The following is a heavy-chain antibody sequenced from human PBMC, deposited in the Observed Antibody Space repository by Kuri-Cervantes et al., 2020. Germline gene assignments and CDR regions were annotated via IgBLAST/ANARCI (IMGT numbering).Heavy chain of an antibody. J-gene: IGHJ4*02. D-gene: IGHD6-19*01. Sequence: GESLKISCAASGFTFSGYNMNWVRQAPGKGLEWLSYISPGSTTIYYAGSVRGRFTISRDNSKNTLYLQMNSLRAEDTAVYYCAKQQWLDGFDYWGQGTLVTVSS. V-gene: IGHV3-48*01. CDR3: AKQQWLDGFDY. CDR2: ISPGSTTI. CDR1: GFTFSGYN.